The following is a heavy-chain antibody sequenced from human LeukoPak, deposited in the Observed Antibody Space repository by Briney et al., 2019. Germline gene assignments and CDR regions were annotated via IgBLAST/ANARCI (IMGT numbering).Heavy chain of an antibody. CDR2: INPSSGGT. V-gene: IGHV1-2*02. J-gene: IGHJ6*03. CDR3: AREVMDYYDRYYMDV. D-gene: IGHD3-22*01. CDR1: GYTFTGYY. Sequence: GASVKVSCKASGYTFTGYYMHWVRQAPGQGLEWMGWINPSSGGTNYAQKFQGRVTMTMDMSTSTVYMELSSLRSEDTAVYYCAREVMDYYDRYYMDVWGKGTTVTVSS.